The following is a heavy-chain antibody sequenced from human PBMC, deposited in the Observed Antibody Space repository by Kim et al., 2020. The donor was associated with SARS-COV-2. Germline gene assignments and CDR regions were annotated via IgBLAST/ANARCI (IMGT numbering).Heavy chain of an antibody. CDR2: ISSSSSYI. CDR1: GFTFSSYS. J-gene: IGHJ6*02. D-gene: IGHD3-22*01. CDR3: ARDGDRYDYSDSSGYYSTDGIDV. V-gene: IGHV3-21*01. Sequence: GGSLRLSCAASGFTFSSYSMNWVRQAPGKGLEWVSSISSSSSYIYYADSVKGRFTISRDNAKNSLYLQMNSLRAEDTAVYYCARDGDRYDYSDSSGYYSTDGIDVWGQGATVTVS.